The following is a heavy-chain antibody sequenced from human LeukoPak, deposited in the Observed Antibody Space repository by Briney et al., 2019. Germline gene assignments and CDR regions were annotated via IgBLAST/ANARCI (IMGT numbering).Heavy chain of an antibody. V-gene: IGHV3-23*01. CDR2: ISGSGGST. CDR3: ARVPGQWLVYFDY. CDR1: GFTFSSYG. Sequence: GGSLRLSCAASGFTFSSYGMSWVRQAPGKGLEWVSAISGSGGSTYYADSVKGRFTISRDNSENTLYLQMNSLRAEDTAVYYCARVPGQWLVYFDYWGQGTLVTVSS. J-gene: IGHJ4*02. D-gene: IGHD6-19*01.